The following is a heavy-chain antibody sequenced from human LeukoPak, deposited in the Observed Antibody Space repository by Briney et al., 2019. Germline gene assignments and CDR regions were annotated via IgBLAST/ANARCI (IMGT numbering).Heavy chain of an antibody. Sequence: SETLSLTCTASGGSISSSSYYWGWIRQPPGKGLEWIGSIYYSGSTYYNPSLKSRVTISVDTSKNQFSLKLSSVTAADTAVYYCARQGTMIGVDYWGQGTLVTVSS. CDR1: GGSISSSSYY. CDR3: ARQGTMIGVDY. J-gene: IGHJ4*02. V-gene: IGHV4-39*01. CDR2: IYYSGST. D-gene: IGHD3-22*01.